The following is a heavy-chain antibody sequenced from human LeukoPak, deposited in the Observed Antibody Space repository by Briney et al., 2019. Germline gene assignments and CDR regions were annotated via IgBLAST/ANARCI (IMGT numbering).Heavy chain of an antibody. CDR2: IFPSGGEI. D-gene: IGHD2-8*02. J-gene: IGHJ4*02. CDR3: ATYRQVLLPFES. CDR1: GFTFSTFA. Sequence: GGSLRLSCAASGFTFSTFAMIWVRQPQGKGLEWVSSIFPSGGEIHYADSVRGRFTISRDNSTSTLSLQMNSLRAEDTAIYYCATYRQVLLPFESWGQGTLVTVSS. V-gene: IGHV3-23*01.